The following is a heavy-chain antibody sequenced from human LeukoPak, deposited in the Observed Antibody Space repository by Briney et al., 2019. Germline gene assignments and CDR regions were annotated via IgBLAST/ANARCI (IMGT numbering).Heavy chain of an antibody. J-gene: IGHJ5*02. V-gene: IGHV4-30-2*01. CDR3: ARTGGAAAGVWFDP. D-gene: IGHD6-13*01. Sequence: PSETLSLTCAVSGGSISSGGYSWSWIRQPPGTGLEWIGYIYHSGSTYYNPSLKSRVTISVDRSKNQFSLKLSSVTAADTAVYYCARTGGAAAGVWFDPWGQGTLVTVSS. CDR2: IYHSGST. CDR1: GGSISSGGYS.